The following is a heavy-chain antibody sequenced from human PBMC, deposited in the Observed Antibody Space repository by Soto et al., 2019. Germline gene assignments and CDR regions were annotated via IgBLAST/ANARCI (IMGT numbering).Heavy chain of an antibody. J-gene: IGHJ1*01. V-gene: IGHV3-30*18. CDR3: AKDRPVRARSGSLSS. CDR2: ISWDGSNK. CDR1: GFTFNNYG. D-gene: IGHD1-26*01. Sequence: ALRLSCAVSGFTFNNYGMHWVRQAPGKGLEWVALISWDGSNKYYADSVKGRFTISRDNSMNTLYLQINSLRTEDAAVYYCAKDRPVRARSGSLSSWGQGTLVTVSS.